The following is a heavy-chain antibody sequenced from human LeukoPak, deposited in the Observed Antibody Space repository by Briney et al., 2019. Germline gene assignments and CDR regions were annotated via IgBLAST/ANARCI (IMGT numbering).Heavy chain of an antibody. Sequence: GGSLRLSCAASGFTFSSYSMTWVRQAPGKGLEWVSSISSSSTYIYYADSVKGRFTISRDNAKNSLYLQMNSLSAEDTAVYYCAREVYYDSSGSFDYWGQGTLVTVSS. CDR1: GFTFSSYS. CDR3: AREVYYDSSGSFDY. J-gene: IGHJ4*02. D-gene: IGHD3-22*01. V-gene: IGHV3-21*01. CDR2: ISSSSTYI.